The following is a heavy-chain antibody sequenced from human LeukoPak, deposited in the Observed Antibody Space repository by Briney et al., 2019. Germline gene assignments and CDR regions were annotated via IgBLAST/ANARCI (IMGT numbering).Heavy chain of an antibody. D-gene: IGHD6-13*01. J-gene: IGHJ4*02. CDR2: ISSISKAI. Sequence: GGSLRLSCAASGFSFNTYGMVWVRQAPGKGLEWISYISSISKAIYYADSVKGRFTISRDNAKNSLYLQVSSLRAEDTAVYYCARDPGMRRAAACGDHWGQGTLVIVSS. CDR3: ARDPGMRRAAACGDH. CDR1: GFSFNTYG. V-gene: IGHV3-48*01.